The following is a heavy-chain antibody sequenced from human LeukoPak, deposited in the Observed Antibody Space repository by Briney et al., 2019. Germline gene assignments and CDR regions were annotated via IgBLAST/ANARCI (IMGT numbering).Heavy chain of an antibody. CDR3: ARSNRDAFDM. CDR2: ISSSGTTK. Sequence: PGGSLRLSCAASGFTFSSYEMNGVRQGPGKGLEWVSYISSSGTTKYYADSVKGRFTLSRDNAKKSLSLQMNSLRAEDTAIYYCARSNRDAFDMWGQGTVVTVSS. D-gene: IGHD2/OR15-2a*01. CDR1: GFTFSSYE. J-gene: IGHJ3*02. V-gene: IGHV3-48*03.